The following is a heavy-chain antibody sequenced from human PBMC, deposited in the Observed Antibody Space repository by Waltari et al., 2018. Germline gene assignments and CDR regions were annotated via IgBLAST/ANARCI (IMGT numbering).Heavy chain of an antibody. CDR3: ARQGYDSSGYPFDY. D-gene: IGHD3-22*01. CDR2: IYYSGSN. Sequence: QLQLQESGPGLVKPSETLSLTCTVSGGSISSSSYYWGWIRQPPGKGLEWIGSIYYSGSNYYNPSLKSRVTISVDTSKIQFSLKLSSVTAADTAVYYCARQGYDSSGYPFDYWGQGTLVTVSS. CDR1: GGSISSSSYY. V-gene: IGHV4-39*01. J-gene: IGHJ4*02.